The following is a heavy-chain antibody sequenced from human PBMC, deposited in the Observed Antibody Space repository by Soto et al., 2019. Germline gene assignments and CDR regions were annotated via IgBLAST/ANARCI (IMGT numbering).Heavy chain of an antibody. D-gene: IGHD2-2*02. Sequence: GGSLRRSCAASGFTFTSYGIHRVRQAPGEGLEWVAVIWYDGSNRYYADSVKGRFTISRDNSKNTLYLQMNSLRAEDTAVYYCARDIVVVPAAIRMRYYYYGMDVWGQGTTVTVSS. V-gene: IGHV3-33*01. CDR1: GFTFTSYG. J-gene: IGHJ6*02. CDR2: IWYDGSNR. CDR3: ARDIVVVPAAIRMRYYYYGMDV.